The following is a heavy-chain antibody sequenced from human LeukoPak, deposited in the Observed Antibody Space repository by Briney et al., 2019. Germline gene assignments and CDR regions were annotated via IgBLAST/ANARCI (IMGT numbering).Heavy chain of an antibody. J-gene: IGHJ4*02. Sequence: PGRSLRLSCAASDLTFSRYAMHWVRQAPGKGLEWVAVISYDGSNKYYADSVKGRFTISRDNSKNTLYLQMNSLRAEDTAVYYCAKEILWFGEFYYFDYWGQGTLVTVSS. CDR3: AKEILWFGEFYYFDY. D-gene: IGHD3-10*01. CDR2: ISYDGSNK. V-gene: IGHV3-30*04. CDR1: DLTFSRYA.